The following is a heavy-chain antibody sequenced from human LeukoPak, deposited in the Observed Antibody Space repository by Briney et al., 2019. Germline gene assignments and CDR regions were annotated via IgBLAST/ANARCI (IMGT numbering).Heavy chain of an antibody. CDR2: IKQDGSEK. V-gene: IGHV3-7*01. Sequence: GGSLRLSCAASGFTFSTYWMSWVRQAPGKGLEWVANIKQDGSEKYYVDSVKGRFTISRDNAKNSLYLQMNSLRAEDTAVYYCARVHNNYDFWSGYSLGYWGQGTLVTVSS. J-gene: IGHJ4*02. CDR1: GFTFSTYW. D-gene: IGHD3-3*01. CDR3: ARVHNNYDFWSGYSLGY.